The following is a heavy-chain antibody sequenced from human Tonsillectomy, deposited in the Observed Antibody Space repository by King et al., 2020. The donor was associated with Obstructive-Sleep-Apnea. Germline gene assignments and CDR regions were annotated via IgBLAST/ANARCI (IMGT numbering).Heavy chain of an antibody. CDR3: ARGPTVTTGWFDP. CDR2: IYYSGST. J-gene: IGHJ5*02. Sequence: VQLQESGPGLVKPSETLSLTCTVSGGSVSGGGYYWSWIRQPPGKVLEWIGFIYYSGSTNYNPSLKSRVTISVDKFKNQLSLKFISVTAADTAVYYFARGPTVTTGWFDPWGQGTLVTVSS. V-gene: IGHV4-61*08. CDR1: GGSVSGGGYY. D-gene: IGHD4-17*01.